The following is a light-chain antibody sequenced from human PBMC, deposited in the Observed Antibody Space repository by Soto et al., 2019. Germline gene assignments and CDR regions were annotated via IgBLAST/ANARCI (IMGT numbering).Light chain of an antibody. CDR2: SYN. J-gene: IGLJ2*01. V-gene: IGLV1-44*01. Sequence: QSVLTQPPSASGTPGQRVTISCSGSSSNIGSNTVIWYQQLPGTAPKLLIYSYNQRPSGVPDRFSGSKSGTSASLAIRGLQSEDEADYYCAAWDVSLNGVVFGGGTKLTVL. CDR1: SSNIGSNT. CDR3: AAWDVSLNGVV.